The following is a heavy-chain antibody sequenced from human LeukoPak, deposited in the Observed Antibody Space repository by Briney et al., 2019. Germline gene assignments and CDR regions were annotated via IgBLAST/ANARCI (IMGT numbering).Heavy chain of an antibody. CDR1: GYTFTSYY. V-gene: IGHV1-46*01. J-gene: IGHJ4*02. Sequence: ASVKVSCKASGYTFTSYYMHWVRQAPGQGLEWMGIINPSGGSTSYAQKFQGRVTTTRDTSTSTVYMELSSLRSEDTAVYYCASMGGYYYDSSGYLYWGQGTLVTVSS. D-gene: IGHD3-22*01. CDR2: INPSGGST. CDR3: ASMGGYYYDSSGYLY.